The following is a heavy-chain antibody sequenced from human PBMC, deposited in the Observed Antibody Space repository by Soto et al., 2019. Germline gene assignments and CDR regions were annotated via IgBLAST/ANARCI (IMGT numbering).Heavy chain of an antibody. Sequence: PSETLSLTCTVSGGSISSSSYYCGWIRQPPGKGLEWIGSIYYSGSTYYNPSLKSRVTISVDTSKNQFSLKLSSVTAADTAVYYCARRGSGWEGYFDYWGQGTLVTVSS. CDR2: IYYSGST. V-gene: IGHV4-39*01. CDR3: ARRGSGWEGYFDY. J-gene: IGHJ4*02. CDR1: GGSISSSSYY. D-gene: IGHD6-19*01.